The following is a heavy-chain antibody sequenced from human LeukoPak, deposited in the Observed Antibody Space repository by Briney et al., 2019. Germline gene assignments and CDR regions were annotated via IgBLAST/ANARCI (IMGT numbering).Heavy chain of an antibody. CDR3: ARDSLAVRHFDY. CDR1: AGSVNSGSYY. D-gene: IGHD6-6*01. Sequence: SETLSLTCTVSAGSVNSGSYYWGWIRQPPGKGLEWIGSIYYSGTTYYNPSLRSRVTISLDTSKNQFSLKVSSVIAADTAEYYCARDSLAVRHFDYWGQGFLVTVSS. J-gene: IGHJ4*02. V-gene: IGHV4-39*07. CDR2: IYYSGTT.